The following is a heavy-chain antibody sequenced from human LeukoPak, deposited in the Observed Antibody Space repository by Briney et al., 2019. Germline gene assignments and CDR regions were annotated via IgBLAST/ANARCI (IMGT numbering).Heavy chain of an antibody. J-gene: IGHJ3*02. CDR1: GFTFSSYA. V-gene: IGHV3-23*01. D-gene: IGHD2-2*01. CDR2: ISGSGGST. Sequence: GASLRLSCAASGFTFSSYAMSWVRQAPGKGLEWVSAISGSGGSTYYADSVKGRFTISRDNSKNTLYLQMNSLRAEDTAVYYCAKNLGYCSSTSCPGAFDIWGQGTMVTVSP. CDR3: AKNLGYCSSTSCPGAFDI.